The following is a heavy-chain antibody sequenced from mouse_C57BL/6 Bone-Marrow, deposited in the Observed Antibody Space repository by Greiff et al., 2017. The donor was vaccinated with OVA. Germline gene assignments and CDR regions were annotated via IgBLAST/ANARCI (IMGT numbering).Heavy chain of an antibody. Sequence: QVQLQQPGAELVMPGASVKLSCKASGYTFTSYWMHWVKQRPGQGLEWIGEIDPSDSYTNYNQKFKGKSTLTVDTSSSTAYMQLSSLTSEDSAVYYCARDGYFFDYWGQGTTLTVSS. CDR2: IDPSDSYT. CDR3: ARDGYFFDY. D-gene: IGHD2-3*01. J-gene: IGHJ2*01. V-gene: IGHV1-69*01. CDR1: GYTFTSYW.